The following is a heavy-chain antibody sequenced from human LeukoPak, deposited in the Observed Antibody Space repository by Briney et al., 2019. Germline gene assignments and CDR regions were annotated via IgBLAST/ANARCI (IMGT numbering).Heavy chain of an antibody. CDR3: ASLSRPGYCSSTSCYG. D-gene: IGHD2-2*01. J-gene: IGHJ4*02. V-gene: IGHV4-61*01. Sequence: SETLSLTCTVSGGSVSSGSYYWSWIRQPPGKGLGWIGYIYYSGSTNYNPSLKSRVTISVDTSKNQFSLKLSSVTAADTAVYYCASLSRPGYCSSTSCYGWGQGTLVTVSS. CDR1: GGSVSSGSYY. CDR2: IYYSGST.